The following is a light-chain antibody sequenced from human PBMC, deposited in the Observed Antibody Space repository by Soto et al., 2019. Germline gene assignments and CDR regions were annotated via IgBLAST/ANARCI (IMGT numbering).Light chain of an antibody. V-gene: IGLV1-47*01. CDR1: SSNIGSDF. CDR3: AAWDHSLSGWM. CDR2: RNN. J-gene: IGLJ3*02. Sequence: QSVLTQPPSASATPGQRVTISCSGSSSNIGSDFVFWYQQLPGTAPTLLIYRNNQRPSGVPDRFSGSKSGTSASLAISGLRSEDEADYYCAAWDHSLSGWMIGGGTKLTVL.